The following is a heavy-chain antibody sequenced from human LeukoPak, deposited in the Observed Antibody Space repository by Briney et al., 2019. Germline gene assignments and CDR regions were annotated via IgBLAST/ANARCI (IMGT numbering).Heavy chain of an antibody. D-gene: IGHD1-1*01. CDR1: GFPLSSYS. V-gene: IGHV3-48*01. Sequence: GGSLRLSCVASGFPLSSYSINWIRQAPRKGLEWASYISPSSGNIYYLDSVQGRFTVSRDNDRNSLFLQIDSPTAEDTAVYFCVRVKGTYFDYWGQGALVTVSS. CDR2: ISPSSGNI. J-gene: IGHJ4*02. CDR3: VRVKGTYFDY.